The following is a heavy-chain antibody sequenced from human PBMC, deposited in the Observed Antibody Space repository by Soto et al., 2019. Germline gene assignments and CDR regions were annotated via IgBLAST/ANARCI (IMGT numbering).Heavy chain of an antibody. CDR1: GFTFSSYA. D-gene: IGHD2-21*01. J-gene: IGHJ3*02. V-gene: IGHV3-23*01. CDR2: ISGSGGST. CDR3: AKGLGLGIGRDAFDI. Sequence: GGSLRLSCAASGFTFSSYAMSWVRQAPGKGLEWVSAISGSGGSTYYADSVKGRFTISRDNSKNTLYLQMNSLRAEDTDVYFCAKGLGLGIGRDAFDIWGQGTMVTVSS.